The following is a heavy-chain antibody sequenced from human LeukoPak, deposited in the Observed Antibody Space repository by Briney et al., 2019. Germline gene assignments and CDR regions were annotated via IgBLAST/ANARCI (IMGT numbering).Heavy chain of an antibody. V-gene: IGHV3-23*01. CDR3: AKGDSGGSYSFDY. J-gene: IGHJ4*02. CDR2: TTAGGVST. D-gene: IGHD1-26*01. CDR1: GFTFSNYA. Sequence: PGGSLRLSCAASGFTFSNYAMNWVRQAPGKGLEWVSSTTAGGVSTYYADSVRGRFTISRDNSKNTLYLQMNSLRAEDTAIYYCAKGDSGGSYSFDYWGQGTLVTASS.